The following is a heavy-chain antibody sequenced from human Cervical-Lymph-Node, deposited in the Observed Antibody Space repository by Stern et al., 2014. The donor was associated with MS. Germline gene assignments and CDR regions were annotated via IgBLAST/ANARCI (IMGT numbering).Heavy chain of an antibody. CDR1: GFAFNTFW. CDR3: MRDRQYVPVAP. V-gene: IGHV3-74*01. Sequence: VQMVESGGDLVQPGGSLRLSCAASGFAFNTFWMNWVRPAPGKGLVWVTLFNVDGISTSYADSVKCRFTISRDNAKTTLYLQMNSLGVEDTAVYYCMRDRQYVPVAPWGQGTLVTVSS. D-gene: IGHD2/OR15-2a*01. J-gene: IGHJ5*02. CDR2: FNVDGIST.